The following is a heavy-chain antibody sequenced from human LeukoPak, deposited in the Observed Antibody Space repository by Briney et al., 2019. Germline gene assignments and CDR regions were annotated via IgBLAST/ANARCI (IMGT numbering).Heavy chain of an antibody. CDR3: AKDLGVRYFDWLIPGSDY. J-gene: IGHJ4*02. D-gene: IGHD3-9*01. Sequence: PGGSLRLSCAASGFTFSSYSINWVRQAPGKGLEWVAVISYDGSNKYYADSVKGRFTISRDNSKNTLYLQMNSLRAEDTAVYYCAKDLGVRYFDWLIPGSDYWGQGTLVTVSS. CDR1: GFTFSSYS. V-gene: IGHV3-30*18. CDR2: ISYDGSNK.